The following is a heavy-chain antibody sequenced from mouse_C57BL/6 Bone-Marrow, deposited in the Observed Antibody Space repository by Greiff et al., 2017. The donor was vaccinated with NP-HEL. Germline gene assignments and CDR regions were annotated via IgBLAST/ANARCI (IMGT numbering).Heavy chain of an antibody. CDR1: GYSITSGYY. Sequence: EVKLQESGPGLVKPSQSLSLTCSVTGYSITSGYYWNWIRQFPGNKLEWMGYISYDGSNNYNPSLKNRISITRDTSKNQFFLKLNSVTTEDTATYYCARGGGRGGYFDVWGTGTTVTVSS. CDR2: ISYDGSN. J-gene: IGHJ1*03. CDR3: ARGGGRGGYFDV. D-gene: IGHD3-3*01. V-gene: IGHV3-6*01.